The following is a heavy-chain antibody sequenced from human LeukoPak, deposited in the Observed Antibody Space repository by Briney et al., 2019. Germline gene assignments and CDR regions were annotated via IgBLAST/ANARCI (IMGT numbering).Heavy chain of an antibody. V-gene: IGHV3-7*01. J-gene: IGHJ4*02. CDR2: IKHDGGEK. Sequence: GGSLRLSCAASGFTFSSYWMSWVRQAPGKGLEWEANIKHDGGEKYYVDSVKGRFTISRDNAKNSLYLQINSLRAEDTAVYYCVTMRGSYSFDYWGQGTLVTVSS. CDR3: VTMRGSYSFDY. D-gene: IGHD1-26*01. CDR1: GFTFSSYW.